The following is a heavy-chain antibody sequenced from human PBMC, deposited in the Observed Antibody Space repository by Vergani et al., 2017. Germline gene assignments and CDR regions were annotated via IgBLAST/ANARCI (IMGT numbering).Heavy chain of an antibody. CDR3: ASRTYYYDSSGYYFDY. V-gene: IGHV3-7*01. Sequence: EVQLVESGGGLVQPGGSLRLSCAAPGFTFSSDWMSWVRQAPGKGLEWVANIQQDGSEKYYVYSVKGLFTISRDNAKNSLYLQMNSLRAEDTAVYYCASRTYYYDSSGYYFDYWGQGTLVTVSS. CDR2: IQQDGSEK. J-gene: IGHJ4*02. CDR1: GFTFSSDW. D-gene: IGHD3-22*01.